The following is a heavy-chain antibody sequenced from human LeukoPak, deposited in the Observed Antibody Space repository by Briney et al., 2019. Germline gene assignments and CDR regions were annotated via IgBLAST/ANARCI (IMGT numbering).Heavy chain of an antibody. CDR1: VGTFSSYA. Sequence: SVKVSCKASVGTFSSYAISWVRQAPGQGLEWMGRIIPIFGIANYAQKFQGRVTITADKSTSTAYMELSSLRSEDTAVYYCATDTAMAGTYYYGMDVWGQGTTVTVSS. CDR3: ATDTAMAGTYYYGMDV. V-gene: IGHV1-69*04. J-gene: IGHJ6*02. D-gene: IGHD5-18*01. CDR2: IIPIFGIA.